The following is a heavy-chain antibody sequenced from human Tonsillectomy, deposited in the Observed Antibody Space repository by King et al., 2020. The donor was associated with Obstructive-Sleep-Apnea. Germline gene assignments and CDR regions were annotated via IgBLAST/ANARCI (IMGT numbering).Heavy chain of an antibody. J-gene: IGHJ6*02. CDR1: GGSISSFNW. CDR3: ARQPGYCSSATWYENPNDYYYDGMDV. V-gene: IGHV4-4*02. Sequence: QLQESGPGLVKPSGTLSLTCAVSGGSISSFNWWSWVRQPPGKGLEWIGDIFHTGSSNYNPSLKRRLTISVDKSTNQFSLKLTSVTAADTAVYYCARQPGYCSSATWYENPNDYYYDGMDVWGQGSTVTVSS. CDR2: IFHTGSS. D-gene: IGHD2-2*03.